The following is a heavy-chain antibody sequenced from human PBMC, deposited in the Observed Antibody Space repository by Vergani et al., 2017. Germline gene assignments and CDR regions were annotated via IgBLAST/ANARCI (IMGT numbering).Heavy chain of an antibody. V-gene: IGHV5-51*06. Sequence: EVQLVQSGAEVKKPGESQTIPCQGSGYSITNYWIAWVRQWPGKGLEWMGCTYAGDSDVRYRASFQGQVTMSVAKSLSTAYLQWTSLKSSGLATYYWAKTHGFSTLYSSYNWFDPWGQGTKVTVSS. CDR2: TYAGDSDV. CDR3: AKTHGFSTLYSSYNWFDP. CDR1: GYSITNYW. J-gene: IGHJ5*02. D-gene: IGHD3/OR15-3a*01.